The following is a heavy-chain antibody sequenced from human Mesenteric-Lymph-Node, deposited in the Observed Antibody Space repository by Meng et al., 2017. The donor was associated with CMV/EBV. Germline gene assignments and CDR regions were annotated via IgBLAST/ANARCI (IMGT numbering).Heavy chain of an antibody. CDR1: GGSFSGYY. CDR3: ARHQRWLKSEGGFNY. D-gene: IGHD4-23*01. J-gene: IGHJ4*02. V-gene: IGHV4-34*01. CDR2: INHSGST. Sequence: QVGLQQWGAGLFKPSDTLSLTCAVYGGSFSGYYWSWVRQPPGKGLEWIGEINHSGSTNYNPSLKSRVTISVDTSKNQFSLKLSSVTAADTAVYYCARHQRWLKSEGGFNYWGQGTLVTVSS.